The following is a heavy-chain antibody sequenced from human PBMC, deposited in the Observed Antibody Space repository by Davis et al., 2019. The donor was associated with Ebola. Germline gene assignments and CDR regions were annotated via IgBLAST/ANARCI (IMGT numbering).Heavy chain of an antibody. CDR3: ARVFGELYYYGMDV. J-gene: IGHJ6*02. D-gene: IGHD3-10*01. CDR1: GGSISSSSYY. Sequence: MPSETLSLTCTVSGGSISSSSYYWGWIRQPPGKGLEWIGSIYYSGSTNYNPSLKSRVTISVDTSKNQFSLKLNSVTAADTAVYYCARVFGELYYYGMDVWGQGTTVTVSS. V-gene: IGHV4-39*07. CDR2: IYYSGST.